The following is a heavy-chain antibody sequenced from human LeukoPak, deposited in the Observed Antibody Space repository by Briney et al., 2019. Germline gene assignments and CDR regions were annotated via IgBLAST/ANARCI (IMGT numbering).Heavy chain of an antibody. CDR2: ISSSGDNT. J-gene: IGHJ5*02. Sequence: GGSLRLSCAASGFTFSSYAMNWVRQAPGKGLEWVSGISSSGDNTYYADSVKGRFTISRDNSKKTLYLQMNSLRAEDTAVYYCAKDRVAIFGVVTTHWFDPWGQGALVTVSS. CDR1: GFTFSSYA. V-gene: IGHV3-23*01. CDR3: AKDRVAIFGVVTTHWFDP. D-gene: IGHD3-3*01.